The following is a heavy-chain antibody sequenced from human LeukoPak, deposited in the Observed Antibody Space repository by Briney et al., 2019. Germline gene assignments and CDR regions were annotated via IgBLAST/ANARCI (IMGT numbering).Heavy chain of an antibody. V-gene: IGHV3-9*01. CDR1: GFTFDDYA. Sequence: GGSLRLSCAASGFTFDDYAMHWVRQAPGKGLEWVSGISWNSGSIGYADSVKGRFTISRDNAKNSLYLQMNSLRAEDTALYYCAKGSAYEVGGTLAPNRFDPWGQGTLVTVSS. J-gene: IGHJ5*02. CDR2: ISWNSGSI. CDR3: AKGSAYEVGGTLAPNRFDP. D-gene: IGHD3-16*01.